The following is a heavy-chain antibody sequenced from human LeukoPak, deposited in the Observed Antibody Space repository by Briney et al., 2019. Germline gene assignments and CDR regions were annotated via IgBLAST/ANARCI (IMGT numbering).Heavy chain of an antibody. CDR3: AREKTSSGTGWLAP. Sequence: PGGSLRLSCVASGFTFRSYSMNWVRQAPGKGLEWVASMSGSTTFMYYSDSVKGRFTISRDNVKNSVYLQMNSLRVEDTAIYYCAREKTSSGTGWLAPSGQGTLVTVSS. D-gene: IGHD2-8*02. CDR1: GFTFRSYS. V-gene: IGHV3-21*01. CDR2: MSGSTTFM. J-gene: IGHJ5*02.